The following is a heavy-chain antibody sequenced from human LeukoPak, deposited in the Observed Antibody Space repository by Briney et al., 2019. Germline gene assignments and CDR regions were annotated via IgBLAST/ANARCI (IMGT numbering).Heavy chain of an antibody. V-gene: IGHV3-23*01. CDR1: GFTFSSYA. J-gene: IGHJ4*02. D-gene: IGHD4-17*01. Sequence: GGSLRLPCAASGFTFSSYAMTWVRQAPGKGLEWVSAIRGSGDSTYYADSVKGRFTISRDNSKNTLYLQMNSLRAEDTAVYYCAKDPMTTVTTTAYWGQGTLVTVSS. CDR3: AKDPMTTVTTTAY. CDR2: IRGSGDST.